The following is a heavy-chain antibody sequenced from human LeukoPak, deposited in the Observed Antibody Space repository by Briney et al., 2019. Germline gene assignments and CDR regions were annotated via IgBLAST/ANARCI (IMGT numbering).Heavy chain of an antibody. CDR3: ARVDDDEGPD. CDR2: IYSSNNT. D-gene: IGHD3-16*01. Sequence: GGSLRLSCAASGFTFSNYGMHWVRQAPGKGLEWVAVIYSSNNTYYADSVKDRFIISRDNSKSTLYLQMNDLRAEDTAVYYCARVDDDEGPDWGQGTLVTVSS. V-gene: IGHV3-66*01. J-gene: IGHJ4*02. CDR1: GFTFSNYG.